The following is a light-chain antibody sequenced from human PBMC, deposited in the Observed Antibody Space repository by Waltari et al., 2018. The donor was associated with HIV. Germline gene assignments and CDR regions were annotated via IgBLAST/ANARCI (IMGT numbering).Light chain of an antibody. CDR1: KLGDKY. Sequence: SYELTQPPSVSVSPGQTASITCSGDKLGDKYACWYQQKPGQSPVLVIYQDSKRPSGVPGRFAGSNAGNTATLTISGTQAMDEADYYGQAWDSSTVWVFGGGTKLTVL. V-gene: IGLV3-1*01. CDR3: QAWDSSTVWV. CDR2: QDS. J-gene: IGLJ3*02.